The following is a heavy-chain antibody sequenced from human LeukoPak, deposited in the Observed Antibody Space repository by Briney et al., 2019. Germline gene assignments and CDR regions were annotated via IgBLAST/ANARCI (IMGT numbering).Heavy chain of an antibody. J-gene: IGHJ4*02. D-gene: IGHD3-10*01. CDR3: VRASGSFDY. CDR1: GFTFSDYG. CDR2: IWSDGNNK. V-gene: IGHV3-33*01. Sequence: GGSPRLSCAASGFTFSDYGIHWVRQAPGKGVERVAVIWSDGNNKYYADSVKGRFTISRDNSKKTLYLQMNSLRVDDTAVYYCVRASGSFDYWGQGTLVTVSS.